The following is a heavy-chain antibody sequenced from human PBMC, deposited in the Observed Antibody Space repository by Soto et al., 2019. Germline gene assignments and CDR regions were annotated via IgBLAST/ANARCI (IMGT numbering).Heavy chain of an antibody. CDR3: ARVSYCSSTSCYYYYGMDV. CDR2: IYYSGST. D-gene: IGHD2-2*01. V-gene: IGHV4-59*01. Sequence: SETLSLTCTVSGGSISSYYWSWIRQPPGKGLEWIGYIYYSGSTNYNPSLKSRVTISVDTSKNQFSLKLSSVTAADTAVYYCARVSYCSSTSCYYYYGMDVWGQGTTVTVSS. CDR1: GGSISSYY. J-gene: IGHJ6*02.